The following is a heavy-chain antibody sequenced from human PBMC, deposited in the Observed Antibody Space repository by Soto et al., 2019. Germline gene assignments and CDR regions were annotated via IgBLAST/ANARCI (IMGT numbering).Heavy chain of an antibody. CDR2: ISYDGSNT. CDR3: VGGQYYFDS. Sequence: QVQLVESGGGVVQPGRSLRLSCAASGFPFTTYGMHWVREGPGKGLEWVAVISYDGSNTYYADSVKGRFTISRDNSKNTLYLQKNSLRPEDTALYYCVGGQYYFDSRGQGTLVTVSS. D-gene: IGHD3-10*01. CDR1: GFPFTTYG. V-gene: IGHV3-30*03. J-gene: IGHJ4*02.